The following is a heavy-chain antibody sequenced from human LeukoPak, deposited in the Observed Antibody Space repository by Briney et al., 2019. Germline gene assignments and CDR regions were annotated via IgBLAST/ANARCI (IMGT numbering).Heavy chain of an antibody. CDR3: AREMGIAAAGFDY. D-gene: IGHD6-13*01. J-gene: IGHJ4*02. CDR1: GGSISSYC. V-gene: IGHV4-59*01. CDR2: IYYSGST. Sequence: TSETLSLTCTVSGGSISSYCWSWIRQPPGKGLEWIGYIYYSGSTNYNPSLKSRVTISVDTSKNQFSLKLSSVTAADTAVYYCAREMGIAAAGFDYWGQGTLVTVSS.